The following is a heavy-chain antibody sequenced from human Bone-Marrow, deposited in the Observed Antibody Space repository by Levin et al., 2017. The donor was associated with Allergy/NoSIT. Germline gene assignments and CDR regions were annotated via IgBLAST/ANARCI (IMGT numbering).Heavy chain of an antibody. D-gene: IGHD3-22*01. CDR3: ARDGRGYFSIDY. V-gene: IGHV3-21*06. Sequence: KGLEWVSSISSSGSYIYYADSLRGRFTISRDNAKNSLFLQMNSLRAEDTAVYYCARDGRGYFSIDYWGQGTLVTVSS. J-gene: IGHJ4*02. CDR2: ISSSGSYI.